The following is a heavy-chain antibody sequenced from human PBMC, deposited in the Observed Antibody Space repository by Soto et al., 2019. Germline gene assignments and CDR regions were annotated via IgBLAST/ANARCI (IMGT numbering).Heavy chain of an antibody. D-gene: IGHD5-18*01. CDR2: INSDGSST. Sequence: EVQLVESGGGLVQPGGSLRLSCAVAGFTFSNHWMHWVRQAPGKGLVWVSRINSDGSSTFYADSVKGRFIISRDNAKNTVYLQMNSLRGDDTAVYYCARGIQYRYGMDVWGQGTTVTVSS. CDR3: ARGIQYRYGMDV. J-gene: IGHJ6*02. V-gene: IGHV3-74*01. CDR1: GFTFSNHW.